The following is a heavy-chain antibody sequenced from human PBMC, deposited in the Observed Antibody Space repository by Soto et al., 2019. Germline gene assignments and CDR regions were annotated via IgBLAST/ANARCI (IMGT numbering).Heavy chain of an antibody. D-gene: IGHD2-21*02. J-gene: IGHJ5*02. Sequence: GGSLRLSCAASGFTFSSYSMNWVRQAPGKGLEWVSYISSSSSSIYYADSVKGRFTISRDNAKNSLYLQMNSLRDEDTAVYYCARDMRYWYFVVVTAPGWFDPWGQGTLVPVSS. CDR2: ISSSSSSI. CDR3: ARDMRYWYFVVVTAPGWFDP. V-gene: IGHV3-48*02. CDR1: GFTFSSYS.